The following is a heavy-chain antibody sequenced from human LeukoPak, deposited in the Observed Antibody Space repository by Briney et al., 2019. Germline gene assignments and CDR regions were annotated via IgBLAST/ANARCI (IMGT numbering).Heavy chain of an antibody. CDR3: ARAEWLGWFDP. V-gene: IGHV4-31*03. CDR1: GGSISSGGYY. D-gene: IGHD6-19*01. J-gene: IGHJ5*02. Sequence: SETLSLTCTVSGGSISSGGYYWSWIRQHPGKGLEWVGYIYYSGSTYYNPSLKSRVTISVDTSKNQFSLKLSSVTAADTAVYYCARAEWLGWFDPWGQGTLVTVSS. CDR2: IYYSGST.